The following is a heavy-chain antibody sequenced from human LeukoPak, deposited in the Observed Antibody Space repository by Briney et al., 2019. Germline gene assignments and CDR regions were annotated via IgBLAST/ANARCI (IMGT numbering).Heavy chain of an antibody. D-gene: IGHD3-16*02. Sequence: SQTLSLTCTVSGGSISSGGFSWSWIRQPPGKGLEWIGYIYQSGNTDYNPSLKSRVTISVDRSKNQFSLKLSSVTAADTAVYYCARSRARLGELSVGGPLDVWGQGTTVTVSS. J-gene: IGHJ6*02. CDR3: ARSRARLGELSVGGPLDV. CDR1: GGSISSGGFS. CDR2: IYQSGNT. V-gene: IGHV4-30-2*01.